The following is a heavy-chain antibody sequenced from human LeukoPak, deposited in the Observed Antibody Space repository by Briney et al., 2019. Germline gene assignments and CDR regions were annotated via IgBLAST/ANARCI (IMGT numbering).Heavy chain of an antibody. CDR1: GYTFTNQW. CDR3: ARSTKNFDY. V-gene: IGHV5-51*01. CDR2: IYPMDSDT. J-gene: IGHJ4*02. Sequence: GESLKISCTASGYTFTNQWIGWVRQMPGKGLEWMGIIYPMDSDTSYSPSFQGQVTLSADKSISTAYLQGSSLKASDTAMYYWARSTKNFDYWGQGTLVTVSS.